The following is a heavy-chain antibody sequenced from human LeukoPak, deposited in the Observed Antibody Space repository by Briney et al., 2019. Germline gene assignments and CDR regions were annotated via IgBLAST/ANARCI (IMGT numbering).Heavy chain of an antibody. CDR2: IYYSGST. J-gene: IGHJ5*02. CDR3: ARIPGITIFGVVIERYNWFDP. CDR1: GGSISSSTYY. Sequence: SETLSLTCTVSGGSISSSTYYWGWIRQPPGKGVEWIGSIYYSGSTYYNPSLKSRVTISVDTSKNQFSLKLSSVTAADTAVYYCARIPGITIFGVVIERYNWFDPWGQGTLVTVSS. D-gene: IGHD3-3*01. V-gene: IGHV4-39*07.